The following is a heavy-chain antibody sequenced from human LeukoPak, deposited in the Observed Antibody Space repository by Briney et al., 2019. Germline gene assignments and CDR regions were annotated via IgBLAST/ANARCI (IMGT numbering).Heavy chain of an antibody. D-gene: IGHD3-10*01. Sequence: SQTLSLTYAISGDSVSSNSAAWNWIRQSPSRGLEWLGRTYYRSKWYNDYAVSVKSRITINPDTSKNQFSLQVYSVTPEDTAVYYCARAFTIVSDAFDMWGQGTMVTVSS. CDR1: GDSVSSNSAA. CDR3: ARAFTIVSDAFDM. V-gene: IGHV6-1*01. J-gene: IGHJ3*02. CDR2: TYYRSKWYN.